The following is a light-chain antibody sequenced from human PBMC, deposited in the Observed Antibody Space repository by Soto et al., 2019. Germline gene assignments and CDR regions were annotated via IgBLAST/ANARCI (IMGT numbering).Light chain of an antibody. CDR2: AAS. CDR3: QQYGSSPPIT. CDR1: QSVSSNY. Sequence: VFTQSPGTLSLSPGERATLSCRASQSVSSNYLAWYQQKPGQAPRLLIYAASSRATGIPDRFSASGCGTDFTLTISRLEPEDFSVYYCQQYGSSPPITFGQGTRLEIK. J-gene: IGKJ5*01. V-gene: IGKV3-20*01.